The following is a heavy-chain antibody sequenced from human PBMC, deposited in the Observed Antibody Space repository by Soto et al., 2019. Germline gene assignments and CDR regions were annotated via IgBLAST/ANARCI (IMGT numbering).Heavy chain of an antibody. CDR3: AKDLSTHTYFYYSGMYV. J-gene: IGHJ6*02. V-gene: IGHV3-23*01. Sequence: PGGSLRLSCAASGFTFSNDAMTWVRQAPGKGLERVSAISGSGGSTYYADSVKGRFTISRDNSKNTLYLQMNSLRAEDTAVYYCAKDLSTHTYFYYSGMYVWGQGTTVTVSS. D-gene: IGHD2-2*01. CDR2: ISGSGGST. CDR1: GFTFSNDA.